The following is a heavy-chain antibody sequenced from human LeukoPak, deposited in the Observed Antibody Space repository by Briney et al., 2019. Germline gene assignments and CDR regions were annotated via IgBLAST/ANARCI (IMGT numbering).Heavy chain of an antibody. D-gene: IGHD2-15*01. V-gene: IGHV4-59*08. CDR3: ARQGPKRYCSGGSCYIDY. CDR2: IYYSGST. Sequence: SSETLSLTCTVSGGSISSYYWSWIRQPPGKGLEWIGYIYYSGSTNYNPSLKSRVTISLDTSKNQFSLKLSSVTAADTAVYYCARQGPKRYCSGGSCYIDYWGQGTLVTVSS. J-gene: IGHJ4*02. CDR1: GGSISSYY.